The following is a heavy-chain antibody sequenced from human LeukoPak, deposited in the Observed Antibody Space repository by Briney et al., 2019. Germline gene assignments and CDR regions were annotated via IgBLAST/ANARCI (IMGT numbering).Heavy chain of an antibody. CDR1: GYTFTSYD. J-gene: IGHJ4*02. Sequence: ASVKVSCKASGYTFTSYDINWVRQAIGQGLEWMGWMNPNSGNTGYAQKFQGRITMTRNTSISTAYMELSSLRSEDTAVYYCAREDTAMVNFDYWGQGTLVTVSS. V-gene: IGHV1-8*01. D-gene: IGHD5-18*01. CDR2: MNPNSGNT. CDR3: AREDTAMVNFDY.